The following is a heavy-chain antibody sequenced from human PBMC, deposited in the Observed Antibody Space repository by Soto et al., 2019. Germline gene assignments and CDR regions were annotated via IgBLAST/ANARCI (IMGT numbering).Heavy chain of an antibody. CDR1: GCSISSGDYY. CDR3: ARCGPGFGGYCSGGSCYSEHYYYGMDV. CDR2: IYYSGST. Sequence: PSETLSLTCTVSGCSISSGDYYWSWIRQPPGKGLEWIGYIYYSGSTYYNPSLKSRVTISVDTSKNQFSLKLSSVTAADTAVYYCARCGPGFGGYCSGGSCYSEHYYYGMDVWGQGTTVTVSS. J-gene: IGHJ6*02. V-gene: IGHV4-30-4*01. D-gene: IGHD2-15*01.